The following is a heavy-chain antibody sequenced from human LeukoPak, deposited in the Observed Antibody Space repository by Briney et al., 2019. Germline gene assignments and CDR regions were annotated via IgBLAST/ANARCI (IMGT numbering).Heavy chain of an antibody. CDR1: GYTFTSYG. CDR3: ARDLGRITMVRGLSY. J-gene: IGHJ4*02. CDR2: ISAYNGNT. D-gene: IGHD3-10*01. Sequence: ASVKVSCKASGYTFTSYGISWVRQAPGQGLEWMGWISAYNGNTNYAQKLQGRVTMTTDTSTSTAYMELRSLRSDDTAVYYCARDLGRITMVRGLSYWGQGTLVTVSS. V-gene: IGHV1-18*01.